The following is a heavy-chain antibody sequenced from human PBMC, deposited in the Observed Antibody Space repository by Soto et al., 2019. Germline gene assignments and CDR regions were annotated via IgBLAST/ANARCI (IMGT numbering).Heavy chain of an antibody. V-gene: IGHV1-58*01. CDR2: IVVGSGNT. CDR3: AAEEVEMATIIFRAFDI. Sequence: VASVKFSCKASGFTFTSSAVQWVRQARGQRLEWIGWIVVGSGNTNYAQKFQERVTITRDMSTSTAYMELSSLRSEDTAVYYCAAEEVEMATIIFRAFDIWGQGTMVPVSS. D-gene: IGHD5-12*01. J-gene: IGHJ3*02. CDR1: GFTFTSSA.